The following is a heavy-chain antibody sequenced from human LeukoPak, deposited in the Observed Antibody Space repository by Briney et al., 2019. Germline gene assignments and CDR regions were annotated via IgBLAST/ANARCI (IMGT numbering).Heavy chain of an antibody. D-gene: IGHD1-26*01. J-gene: IGHJ4*02. CDR1: GFTFSSYA. V-gene: IGHV3-23*01. CDR2: ISGSGGST. Sequence: QPGGSLRLSCAASGFTFSSYAMSWVRQAPGKGLEWVSAISGSGGSTYYADSVKGRFTISRDNSKNTLYLQMNSLRAEDTAVYYCAKDFYSGSYYEYGYFDYWGQGTLVTVSS. CDR3: AKDFYSGSYYEYGYFDY.